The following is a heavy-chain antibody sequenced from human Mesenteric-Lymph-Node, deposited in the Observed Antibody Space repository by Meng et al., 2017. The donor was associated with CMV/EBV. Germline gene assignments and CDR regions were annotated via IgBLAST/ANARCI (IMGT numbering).Heavy chain of an antibody. J-gene: IGHJ6*02. CDR2: IIPIFGTA. CDR1: GGTFSSYA. D-gene: IGHD1-1*01. CDR3: ARTGTHGPRNYGMDV. V-gene: IGHV1-69*05. Sequence: SVKVSCKASGGTFSSYAISWVRQAPGQGLEWMGGIIPIFGTANYAQKFQGRVTITTDESTSTAYMELSSLRSEDTAVYYCARTGTHGPRNYGMDVWGQGTTVTVSS.